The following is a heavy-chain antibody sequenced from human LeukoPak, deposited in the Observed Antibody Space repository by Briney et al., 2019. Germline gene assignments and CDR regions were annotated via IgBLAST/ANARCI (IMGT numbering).Heavy chain of an antibody. CDR1: GFTFSSYS. CDR3: ATHGSQHIAAAGTVDL. D-gene: IGHD6-13*01. Sequence: PGGSLRLSCAASGFTFSSYSMNWVRQAPGKGLEWVSSISSSSSYIYYADSVKGRFTISRDNSKNTLYLQMHSLRAEDTAVYYCATHGSQHIAAAGTVDLWGRGTLVTVSS. J-gene: IGHJ2*01. CDR2: ISSSSSYI. V-gene: IGHV3-21*04.